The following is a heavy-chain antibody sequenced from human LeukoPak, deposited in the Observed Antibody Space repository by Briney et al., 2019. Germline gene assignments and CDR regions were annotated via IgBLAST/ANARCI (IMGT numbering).Heavy chain of an antibody. D-gene: IGHD3-3*01. J-gene: IGHJ4*02. CDR1: GFTFSSYW. V-gene: IGHV3-7*01. CDR2: IKQDGSEK. CDR3: AGRKPITIFGVVTGYYFDY. Sequence: GGSLRLSCAASGFTFSSYWMSWVRQAPGKGLEWVANIKQDGSEKYYVDSVKGRFTISRDNAKNSLYLQMNSLRAEDTAVYYCAGRKPITIFGVVTGYYFDYWGQGTLVTVSS.